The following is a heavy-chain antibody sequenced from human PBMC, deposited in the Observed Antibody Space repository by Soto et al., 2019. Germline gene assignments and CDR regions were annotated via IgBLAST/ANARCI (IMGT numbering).Heavy chain of an antibody. CDR1: GFTVSNNY. D-gene: IGHD4-17*01. CDR3: ATRMTTAPY. Sequence: GGSLRLSCAASGFTVSNNYLSWVRRAPGKGLQWVSLIYSDGGTDYAESVKGRFTISRDNSKNTLYLQMNSLKAEDTAIYYCATRMTTAPYWGQGTLVTVSS. J-gene: IGHJ4*02. V-gene: IGHV3-66*01. CDR2: IYSDGGT.